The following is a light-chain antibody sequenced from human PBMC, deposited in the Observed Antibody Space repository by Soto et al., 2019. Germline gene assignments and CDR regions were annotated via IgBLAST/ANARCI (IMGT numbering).Light chain of an antibody. CDR2: GAS. Sequence: ESVLTQSPATLSVSPGERATLSCRASQSVSSKLAWYQQKPGQAPRLLIYGASTRATGITATFSGSGFGTEFTLTISSLQSEDFAVYYCQQYNTWPPITFGQGTRLEI. J-gene: IGKJ5*01. CDR3: QQYNTWPPIT. CDR1: QSVSSK. V-gene: IGKV3-15*01.